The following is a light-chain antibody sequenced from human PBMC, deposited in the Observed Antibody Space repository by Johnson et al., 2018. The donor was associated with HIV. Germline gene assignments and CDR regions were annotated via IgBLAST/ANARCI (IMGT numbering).Light chain of an antibody. Sequence: QSILTQPPSVSAAPGQKVTISCSGSSSNIGNNYVSWYQQLPGTAPKLLIYDYNKRPSGIPDRFSGSKSVTSATLGITGLQTGDEADYYCGTWDPSLSAGEVFGTGTKVTVL. V-gene: IGLV1-51*01. J-gene: IGLJ1*01. CDR2: DYN. CDR1: SSNIGNNY. CDR3: GTWDPSLSAGEV.